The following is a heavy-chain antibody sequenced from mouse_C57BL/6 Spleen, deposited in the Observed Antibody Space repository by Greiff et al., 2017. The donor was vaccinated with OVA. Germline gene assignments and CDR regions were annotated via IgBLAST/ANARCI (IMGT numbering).Heavy chain of an antibody. CDR2: INPYNGDT. CDR3: ARSPYYGSSPYAMDY. CDR1: GYSFTGYF. Sequence: EVQRVESGPELVKPGDSVKISCKASGYSFTGYFMNWVMQSHGKSLEWIGRINPYNGDTFYNQKFKGKATLTVDKSSSTAHMELRSLTSEDSAVYYCARSPYYGSSPYAMDYWGQGTSVTVSS. D-gene: IGHD1-1*01. V-gene: IGHV1-20*01. J-gene: IGHJ4*01.